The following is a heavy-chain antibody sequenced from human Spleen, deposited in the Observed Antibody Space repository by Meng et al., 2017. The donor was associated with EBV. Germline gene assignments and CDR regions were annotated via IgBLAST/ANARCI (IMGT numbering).Heavy chain of an antibody. CDR2: IHHSGGT. V-gene: IGHV4-4*02. D-gene: IGHD2-15*01. CDR3: ARAGYHRPASEY. CDR1: RGFITSGAW. J-gene: IGHJ4*02. Sequence: QLQVRESGPGQVRPSETLSLTCTVSRGFITSGAWWSWVHQSPGKGLEWIGEIHHSGGTSYNPSLKSRVTISLDMSKDQFSLRLSSVTAADTAVYYCARAGYHRPASEYWGQGTLVTVSS.